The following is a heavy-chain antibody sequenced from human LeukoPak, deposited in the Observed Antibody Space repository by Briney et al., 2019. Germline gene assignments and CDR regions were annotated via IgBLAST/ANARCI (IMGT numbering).Heavy chain of an antibody. CDR2: ISAYNGNT. CDR3: ARDTSTLDYYGSGSFDY. V-gene: IGHV1-18*01. D-gene: IGHD3-10*01. J-gene: IGHJ4*02. CDR1: GYTFTSYG. Sequence: ASVKVSCKASGYTFTSYGISWVRQAPGQGLEWMGWISAYNGNTNYAQKLQGRVNMTTDTSTSTAYMELRSLRSDDTAVYYCARDTSTLDYYGSGSFDYWGQGTLVTVSS.